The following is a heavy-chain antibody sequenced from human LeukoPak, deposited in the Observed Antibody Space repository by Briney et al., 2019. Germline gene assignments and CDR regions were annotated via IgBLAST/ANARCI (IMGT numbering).Heavy chain of an antibody. Sequence: SETLSLTCTVSGGSISSGGYYWSWIRQHPGKGLEWIGYIYYSGSTYYNPSLKSRVTISVDTSKNQFSLKLSSVTAADTAVYYCAGESAFDWNYFDYWGQGTLVTVSS. CDR1: GGSISSGGYY. CDR2: IYYSGST. J-gene: IGHJ4*02. V-gene: IGHV4-31*03. CDR3: AGESAFDWNYFDY. D-gene: IGHD3-9*01.